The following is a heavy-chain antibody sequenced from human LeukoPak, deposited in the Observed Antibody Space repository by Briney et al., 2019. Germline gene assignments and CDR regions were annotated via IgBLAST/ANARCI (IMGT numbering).Heavy chain of an antibody. CDR2: INPNSGGT. D-gene: IGHD3-22*01. CDR1: GYTFTGYY. J-gene: IGHJ4*02. CDR3: ARLSLPRYYDSSGPIDY. V-gene: IGHV1-2*02. Sequence: ASVKVSCKASGYTFTGYYMHWVRQAPGQGLEWMGWINPNSGGTNYAQKFQGRVTMTRDTSISTAYMELSRLRSDDTAVYYCARLSLPRYYDSSGPIDYWGQGTLVTVSS.